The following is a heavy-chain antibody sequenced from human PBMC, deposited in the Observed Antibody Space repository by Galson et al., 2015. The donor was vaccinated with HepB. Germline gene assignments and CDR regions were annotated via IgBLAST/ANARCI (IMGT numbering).Heavy chain of an antibody. V-gene: IGHV1-69*01. CDR1: GFTFSSYA. D-gene: IGHD4-17*01. J-gene: IGHJ2*01. CDR2: IIPIFGTA. Sequence: SVKVSCKASGFTFSSYAISWVRQAPGQGLEWMGGIIPIFGTANYAQKLQGRVTITADESTSTAYMELSSLRSEDTAVYYCARGHGDYTWYFDLWGRGTLVTVSS. CDR3: ARGHGDYTWYFDL.